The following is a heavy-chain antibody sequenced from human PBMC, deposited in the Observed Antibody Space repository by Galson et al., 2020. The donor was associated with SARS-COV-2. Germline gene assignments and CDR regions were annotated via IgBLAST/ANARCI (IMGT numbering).Heavy chain of an antibody. V-gene: IGHV3-11*05. CDR3: ARVASDFDD. Sequence: GGSLRLSCVASGFTFSDYYMSWIRQAPGKGLEWVSYISSSSSYTNYVDSVKGRFTISRDYARNSVYLQMNSLRAEDTAVYYCARVASDFDDWGQGTLVTVSS. CDR2: ISSSSSYT. J-gene: IGHJ4*02. D-gene: IGHD2-15*01. CDR1: GFTFSDYY.